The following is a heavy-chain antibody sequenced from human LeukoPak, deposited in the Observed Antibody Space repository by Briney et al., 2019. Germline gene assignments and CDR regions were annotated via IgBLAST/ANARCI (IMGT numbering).Heavy chain of an antibody. D-gene: IGHD6-19*01. V-gene: IGHV4-38-2*02. CDR2: IYHSGST. CDR1: GYSISSGYY. Sequence: SETLSLTCAVPGYSISSGYYWGWIRQPPGKGLEWIGSIYHSGSTYYNPSLKSRVTISVDTSKNQFSLKLSSVTAADTAVYYCARDVGYSSGWSQFDYWGQGTPVTVSS. J-gene: IGHJ4*02. CDR3: ARDVGYSSGWSQFDY.